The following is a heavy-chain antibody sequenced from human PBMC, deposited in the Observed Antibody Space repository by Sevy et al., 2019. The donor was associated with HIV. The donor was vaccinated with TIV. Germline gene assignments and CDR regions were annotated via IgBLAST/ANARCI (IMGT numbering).Heavy chain of an antibody. CDR3: AREKWFKFFDY. V-gene: IGHV1-46*01. D-gene: IGHD3-10*01. Sequence: ASVKVSSKASGYTITTYHMHWVRQAPGQGLEWMGIINPSGGDTDYAQKCQGRVTLTRDTSTSTVYMELSGLKSEDTALYYCAREKWFKFFDYWGQGTLVTVSS. J-gene: IGHJ4*02. CDR1: GYTITTYH. CDR2: INPSGGDT.